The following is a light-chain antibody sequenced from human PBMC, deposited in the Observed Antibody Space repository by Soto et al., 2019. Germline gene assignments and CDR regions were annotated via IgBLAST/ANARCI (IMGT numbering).Light chain of an antibody. Sequence: QSALTQPASVSGSPGQSITISCTGTSSDVGDYNYVSWYQQHPGKAPKLMIYEVSNRPSGVSNRFSGSKSGNTASLTIPGLQTEDEADYYCSSYTTSSTLVFGGGTKLTVL. CDR3: SSYTTSSTLV. V-gene: IGLV2-14*01. J-gene: IGLJ2*01. CDR2: EVS. CDR1: SSDVGDYNY.